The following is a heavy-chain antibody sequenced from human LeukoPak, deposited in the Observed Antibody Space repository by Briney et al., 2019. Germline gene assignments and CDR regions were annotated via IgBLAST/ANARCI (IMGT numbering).Heavy chain of an antibody. CDR1: GFTFRNYA. D-gene: IGHD1-26*01. J-gene: IGHJ4*02. Sequence: PGGSLRLSCAASGFTFRNYAMSWVRQAPGKGLEWVSVISGRGDKTYYAGSAKGRFTISRDNSKNTPYLQMNSLRDVDTAIYYCAKGIQWELPLEYWGQGTLVTVSS. V-gene: IGHV3-23*01. CDR3: AKGIQWELPLEY. CDR2: ISGRGDKT.